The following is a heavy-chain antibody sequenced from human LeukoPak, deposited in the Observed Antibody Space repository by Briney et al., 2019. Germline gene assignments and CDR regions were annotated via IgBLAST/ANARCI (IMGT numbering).Heavy chain of an antibody. Sequence: SETLSLTCTSSGGSIRSSSYYWGWIRQPPGKGLEWIATVSYSGSAYYNPSLKSRVTISIDRSKNQFSLNLSSVTAADTAVYYCARGPKGRTRRNDYVWGSYPVKGYYFDYWGQGTLVTVSS. J-gene: IGHJ4*02. CDR2: VSYSGSA. V-gene: IGHV4-39*07. D-gene: IGHD3-16*02. CDR1: GGSIRSSSYY. CDR3: ARGPKGRTRRNDYVWGSYPVKGYYFDY.